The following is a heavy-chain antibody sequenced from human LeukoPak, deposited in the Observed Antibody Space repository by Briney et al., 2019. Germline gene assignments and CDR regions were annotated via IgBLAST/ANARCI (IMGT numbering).Heavy chain of an antibody. CDR3: AREYYYYYYMDV. CDR1: GGSFSGYY. J-gene: IGHJ6*03. CDR2: INHSGST. Sequence: SETLSLTCAVYGGSFSGYYWSWIRQPPGKGLEWIGEINHSGSTNYNPSLESRVTISVDTSKNQFSLKLSSVTAADTAVYYCAREYYYYYYMDVWGKGTTVTVSS. V-gene: IGHV4-34*01.